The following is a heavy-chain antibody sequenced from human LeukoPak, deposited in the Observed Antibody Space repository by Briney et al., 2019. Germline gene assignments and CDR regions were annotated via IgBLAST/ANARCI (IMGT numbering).Heavy chain of an antibody. CDR1: GGSISSYY. Sequence: SETLSLTCTVSGGSISSYYWSWIRQPAGKGLEWIGYIYYSGCTNYNPSLKSRVTISVDTSKNQFSLKLSSVTAADTAVYYCARVRMQLYYMDVWGKGTTVTISS. D-gene: IGHD6-13*01. CDR3: ARVRMQLYYMDV. J-gene: IGHJ6*03. CDR2: IYYSGCT. V-gene: IGHV4-59*01.